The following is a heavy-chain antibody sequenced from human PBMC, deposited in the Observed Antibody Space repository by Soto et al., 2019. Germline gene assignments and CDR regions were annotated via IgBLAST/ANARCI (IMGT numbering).Heavy chain of an antibody. V-gene: IGHV4-39*01. CDR2: VFYTGFT. CDR3: ATSQKGYNWNYFDH. J-gene: IGHJ4*02. D-gene: IGHD1-20*01. Sequence: ETLSLTFAVSGASISGSYYYWAWLRQSPGKGPEWIGSVFYTGFTSYNPSLESRVSVSVDTSKSQFSLKLSAVTAADTAVYYCATSQKGYNWNYFDHWGQGALVTVSS. CDR1: GASISGSYYY.